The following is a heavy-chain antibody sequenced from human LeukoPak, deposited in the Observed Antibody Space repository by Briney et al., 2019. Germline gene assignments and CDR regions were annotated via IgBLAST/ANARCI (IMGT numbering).Heavy chain of an antibody. CDR1: GYTFTDYY. CDR3: ATVLLYGDAFDI. D-gene: IGHD2-15*01. V-gene: IGHV1-69-2*01. J-gene: IGHJ3*02. Sequence: GATVKISCKASGYTFTDYYMHWVQQAPGKGLEWMGRVDPEDGETIYAEKFQGRVTITADTSTDTPYMELSSLRSEDTAVYYCATVLLYGDAFDIWGQGTMVTVSS. CDR2: VDPEDGET.